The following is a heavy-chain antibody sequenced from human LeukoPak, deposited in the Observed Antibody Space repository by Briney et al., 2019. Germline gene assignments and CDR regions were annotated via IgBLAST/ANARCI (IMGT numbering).Heavy chain of an antibody. CDR3: ARSGENTVTYAFDI. CDR1: GGSISSGSYY. Sequence: SQTLSLTCTVSGGSISSGSYYWSWIRQPAGKGLEWIGRIYTSGSTNYNPSLKSRVTISVDTSKNQFSLKLSSVTAADTAVYHCARSGENTVTYAFDIWGQGTMVTVSS. CDR2: IYTSGST. V-gene: IGHV4-61*02. D-gene: IGHD4-11*01. J-gene: IGHJ3*02.